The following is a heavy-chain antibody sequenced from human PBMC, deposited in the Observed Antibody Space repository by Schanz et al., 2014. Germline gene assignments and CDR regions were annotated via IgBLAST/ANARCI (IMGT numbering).Heavy chain of an antibody. CDR2: IKQDGSEK. Sequence: VQLVESGGGLVQPGRSLRLSCAASGFPFNEYGMLWVRQAPGKGLEWVANIKQDGSEKYYVDSVKGRFTISRDNAKNSLYLQMNSLTAEDTAVYYCARGVRIDYWGQGTLVTVSS. CDR1: GFPFNEYG. CDR3: ARGVRIDY. V-gene: IGHV3-7*01. J-gene: IGHJ4*02. D-gene: IGHD3-3*01.